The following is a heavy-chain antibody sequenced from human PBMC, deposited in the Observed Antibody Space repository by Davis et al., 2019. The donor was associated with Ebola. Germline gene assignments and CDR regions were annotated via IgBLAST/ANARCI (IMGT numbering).Heavy chain of an antibody. J-gene: IGHJ5*02. V-gene: IGHV4-38-2*02. Sequence: SETLSLTCTASGYSISSGYYWGWIRQPPGKGLEWIGSIYHSGSTYYNPSLKSRVTMSVDTSKNQFSLKLSSVTAVDTAVYYCARIRAPGWWFDPWGQGTLVTVSS. CDR1: GYSISSGYY. CDR3: ARIRAPGWWFDP. D-gene: IGHD3-3*02. CDR2: IYHSGST.